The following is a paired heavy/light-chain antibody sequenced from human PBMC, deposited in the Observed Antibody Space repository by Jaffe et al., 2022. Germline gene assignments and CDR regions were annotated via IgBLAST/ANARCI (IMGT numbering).Heavy chain of an antibody. CDR3: TRGGGYSDYEGVS. J-gene: IGHJ5*02. CDR2: IDYDGSTT. D-gene: IGHD5-12*01. CDR1: GFTFSTYR. V-gene: IGHV3-74*01. Sequence: EVQLVESGGGLVQPGGSLRLSCAASGFTFSTYRMHWVRQAPGKGLVWVSHIDYDGSTTGYADSVKGRFTMSRDNAKNTLYLQMNTLRDDDTAVYYCTRGGGYSDYEGVSWGQGTLVTVSS.
Light chain of an antibody. V-gene: IGKV2-28*01. Sequence: DIVMTQSPLSLPVTPGEPASISCRSSQSLLHSNGYNYLDWYLQKPGQSPQVLIYLGSNRASGVPDRFSGSGSGTDFTLKISRVEAEDVGVYYCMQALQTPWTFGQGTKVEIK. J-gene: IGKJ1*01. CDR3: MQALQTPWT. CDR1: QSLLHSNGYNY. CDR2: LGS.